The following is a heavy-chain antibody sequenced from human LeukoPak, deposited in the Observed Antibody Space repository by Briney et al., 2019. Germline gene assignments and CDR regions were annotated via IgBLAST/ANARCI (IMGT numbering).Heavy chain of an antibody. J-gene: IGHJ4*02. CDR1: GFTFSSYA. V-gene: IGHV3-30-3*01. D-gene: IGHD3-22*01. CDR3: ARDQHYYDSSGYYYNFDY. Sequence: GGSLRLSCAASGFTFSSYAMHWVRQAPGKGLEWVAVISYDGSNKHYADSVKGRFTISRDNSKNTLYLQMNSLRAEDTAVYYCARDQHYYDSSGYYYNFDYWGQGTLVTVSS. CDR2: ISYDGSNK.